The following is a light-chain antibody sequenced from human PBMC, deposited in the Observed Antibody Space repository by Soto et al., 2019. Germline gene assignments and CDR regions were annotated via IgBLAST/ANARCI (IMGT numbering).Light chain of an antibody. CDR3: SSYTSSSTLEV. CDR1: SSDVGGYNC. V-gene: IGLV2-14*01. J-gene: IGLJ1*01. Sequence: QSVLTQPASVSGTPGQSITISCTGTSSDVGGYNCVSWYQQHPGEASKLVIYEVSNRPSGVSNRFSGSKSGNTASLTISGLQAEDEAHYYCSSYTSSSTLEVFGTGSKVTVL. CDR2: EVS.